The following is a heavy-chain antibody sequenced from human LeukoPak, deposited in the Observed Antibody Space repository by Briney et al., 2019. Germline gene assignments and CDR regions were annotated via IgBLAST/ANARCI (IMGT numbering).Heavy chain of an antibody. D-gene: IGHD1-26*01. V-gene: IGHV4-61*02. CDR2: VYSSGSA. CDR1: GGSISNGSSY. CDR3: ARVAGELYYFDY. Sequence: SETLSLTCTVSGGSISNGSSYWSWIRQPAGKELEWIGRVYSSGSANYNPSLRSRVTISLDTSKNQFSLKLSSVTAADTAVYYCARVAGELYYFDYWGQGTLVTVSS. J-gene: IGHJ4*02.